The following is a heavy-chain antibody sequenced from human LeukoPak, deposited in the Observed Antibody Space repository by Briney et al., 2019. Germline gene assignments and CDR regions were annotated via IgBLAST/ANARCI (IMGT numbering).Heavy chain of an antibody. Sequence: AGGCLRLSCAASGVTFSSDAMSWVRQAPGKGLEWVSAISGSGGSTYYADSVKGRCTISRDNSKNTLYLQMNSLRAEDTAVYYCAKQLRSRGEYFDYWGQGTLVTVSS. D-gene: IGHD3-3*01. CDR2: ISGSGGST. CDR1: GVTFSSDA. V-gene: IGHV3-23*01. CDR3: AKQLRSRGEYFDY. J-gene: IGHJ4*02.